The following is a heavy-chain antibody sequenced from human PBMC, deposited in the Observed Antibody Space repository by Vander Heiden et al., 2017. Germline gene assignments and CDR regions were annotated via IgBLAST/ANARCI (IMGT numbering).Heavy chain of an antibody. D-gene: IGHD6-6*01. V-gene: IGHV4-39*01. J-gene: IGHJ4*02. CDR1: GGSISSSTYY. CDR2: IYYSGST. Sequence: QLQLQESGPGLVKPSETLSLTCTVSGGSISSSTYYWGWVRQPPGKGLEWIGHIYYSGSTYYNPSLRSRVTISVDTSKNQFSLKLSSVTAADTAVYYCARKRREEDRPRYFDYWGQGTLVTVSS. CDR3: ARKRREEDRPRYFDY.